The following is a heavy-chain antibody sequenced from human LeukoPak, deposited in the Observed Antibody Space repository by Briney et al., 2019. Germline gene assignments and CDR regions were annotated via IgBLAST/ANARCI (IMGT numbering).Heavy chain of an antibody. CDR1: GGSISSGGYY. J-gene: IGHJ6*02. V-gene: IGHV4-31*03. CDR3: TCCSGGSCYSGGPYYYYGMDV. CDR2: IYYGGST. D-gene: IGHD2-15*01. Sequence: SETLSLTCTVSGGSISSGGYYWSWIRQHPGEGLEWIGYIYYGGSTYYNPSLKSRVTISVDTSKNQLSLKLSSVTAADTAVYYCTCCSGGSCYSGGPYYYYGMDVWGQGTTVTVSS.